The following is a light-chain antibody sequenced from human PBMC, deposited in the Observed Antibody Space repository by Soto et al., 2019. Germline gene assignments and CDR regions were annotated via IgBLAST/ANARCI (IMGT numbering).Light chain of an antibody. CDR2: GGS. CDR1: QGVSGNY. CDR3: QLYRMSLS. V-gene: IGKV3-20*01. Sequence: EVVLTQSPGTLYLSPGERATLSCRASQGVSGNYLASYQQKPGQAPRLLVYGGSSRATGLPDMFSGSGSGTDLTLTISRVEPEDFAVYSCQLYRMSLSFGQGTKLELK. J-gene: IGKJ2*01.